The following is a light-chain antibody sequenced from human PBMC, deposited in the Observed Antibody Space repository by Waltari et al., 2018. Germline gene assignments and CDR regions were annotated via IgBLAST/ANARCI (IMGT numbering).Light chain of an antibody. CDR1: QGIGNN. V-gene: IGKV1-16*01. Sequence: DIQMTQSPSSLSASVGDTVTITCQASQGIGNNLNWYQQKPGKAPKLLIYRASSLQSGIPSRFSGSGSGTDFTLNISSLQPEDFATYYCQQGYSYPWTFGQGTKVEIK. CDR2: RAS. J-gene: IGKJ1*01. CDR3: QQGYSYPWT.